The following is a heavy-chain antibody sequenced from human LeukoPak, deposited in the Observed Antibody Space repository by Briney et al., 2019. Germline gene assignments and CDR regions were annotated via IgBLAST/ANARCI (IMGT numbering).Heavy chain of an antibody. J-gene: IGHJ4*02. CDR1: GFTFSHYG. CDR2: IGPSGDNT. CDR3: ARVNSGLGVDY. D-gene: IGHD2-15*01. Sequence: GGTLRLSCVASGFTFSHYGMDWVRQAPGKGLEWVSGIGPSGDNTYYADSVKGRFTISRHNYRNTLYLQMNSLRVDDTALYYCARVNSGLGVDYWGQGTLVTVSS. V-gene: IGHV3-23*01.